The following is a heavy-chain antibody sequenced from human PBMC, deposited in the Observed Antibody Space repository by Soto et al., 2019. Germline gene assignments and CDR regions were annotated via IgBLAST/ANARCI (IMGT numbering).Heavy chain of an antibody. Sequence: GESLKISCKVSGYNFARYWIGWVRQMPGKGLEWMGIIYPGDSDTRYSPSFQGQVTISADKSISTAYLQWSSLKASDTAMYYCATLDTPSTVTVWGQGTTVTVSS. CDR1: GYNFARYW. CDR3: ATLDTPSTVTV. D-gene: IGHD4-4*01. V-gene: IGHV5-51*01. CDR2: IYPGDSDT. J-gene: IGHJ6*02.